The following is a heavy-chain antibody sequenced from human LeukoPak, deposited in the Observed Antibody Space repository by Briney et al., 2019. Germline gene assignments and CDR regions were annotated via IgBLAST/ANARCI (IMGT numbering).Heavy chain of an antibody. J-gene: IGHJ4*02. V-gene: IGHV3-21*01. CDR1: GFTFSSYS. CDR2: ISSSSSYI. Sequence: GGSLRLSCAASGFTFSSYSMNWVRQAPGKGLEWVSSISSSSSYIYYADSVKGRFTISRDNAKNSLYLQMNSLRAEDTAVYYCARENDSSGYYYGYWGQGTLVTVSS. CDR3: ARENDSSGYYYGY. D-gene: IGHD3-22*01.